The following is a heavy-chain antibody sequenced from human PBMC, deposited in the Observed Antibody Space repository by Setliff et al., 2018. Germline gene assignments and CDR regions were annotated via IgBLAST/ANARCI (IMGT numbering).Heavy chain of an antibody. J-gene: IGHJ6*03. Sequence: KPGGSLRLSCAASGFTFSDYYMNWIRQAPGKGLEWVSYISSSGNTVDYVDFVKGRFTISRDNAKNSMYLEMNSLRAEDTAVYYCARDISVTLVREGGMDVWGKGTTVTVSS. V-gene: IGHV3-11*04. CDR2: ISSSGNTV. D-gene: IGHD3-10*01. CDR1: GFTFSDYY. CDR3: ARDISVTLVREGGMDV.